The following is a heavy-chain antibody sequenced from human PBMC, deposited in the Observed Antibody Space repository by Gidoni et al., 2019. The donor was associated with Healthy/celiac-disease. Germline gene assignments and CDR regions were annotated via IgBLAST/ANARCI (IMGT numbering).Heavy chain of an antibody. CDR1: GYTLTSYA. J-gene: IGHJ4*02. CDR2: INAGNGNT. V-gene: IGHV1-3*01. D-gene: IGHD3-22*01. Sequence: QVQLVQSGAEVKKPGASVKVSCKASGYTLTSYAMHWVRQAPGQRLEWMGWINAGNGNTKYSQKFQGRVTITRDTSASTAYMELSSLRSEDTAVYYCARDYYDSSGYPHWGQGTLVTVSS. CDR3: ARDYYDSSGYPH.